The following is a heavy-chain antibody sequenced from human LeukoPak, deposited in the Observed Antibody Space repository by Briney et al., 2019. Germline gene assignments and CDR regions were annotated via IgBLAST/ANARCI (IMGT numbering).Heavy chain of an antibody. J-gene: IGHJ4*02. V-gene: IGHV1-8*01. Sequence: ASVKVSCKASGYTFTSYDINWVRQAAGQGLEWMGWMNPNSGDTGYVEKFQGRVTMTRDTSITKAYMELSSLRSEDTAVYYCTRSGFGGGVHFDYWGQGTPVTVSS. CDR3: TRSGFGGGVHFDY. D-gene: IGHD3-16*01. CDR1: GYTFTSYD. CDR2: MNPNSGDT.